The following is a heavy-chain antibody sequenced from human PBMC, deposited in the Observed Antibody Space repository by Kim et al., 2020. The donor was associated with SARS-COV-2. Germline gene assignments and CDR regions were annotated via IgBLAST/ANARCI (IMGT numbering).Heavy chain of an antibody. D-gene: IGHD3-10*01. Sequence: SVKVSCKASGGTFSSYAISWVRQAPGQGLEWMGGIIPIFGTANYAQKFQGRVTITADESTSTAYMELSSLRSEDTAVYYCARPDGITQDSRLYYYGSGLYGMDVWGQGTTVTVSS. CDR2: IIPIFGTA. V-gene: IGHV1-69*13. CDR3: ARPDGITQDSRLYYYGSGLYGMDV. J-gene: IGHJ6*02. CDR1: GGTFSSYA.